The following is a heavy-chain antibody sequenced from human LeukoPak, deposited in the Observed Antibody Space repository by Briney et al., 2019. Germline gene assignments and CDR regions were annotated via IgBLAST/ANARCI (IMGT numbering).Heavy chain of an antibody. CDR2: INWNGGST. CDR3: SSDGGGYCISTSCSHYYYYYMDV. J-gene: IGHJ6*03. V-gene: IGHV3-20*04. D-gene: IGHD2-2*01. CDR1: GFTFDDYG. Sequence: PGGSLRLSCAASGFTFDDYGMSWVRQAPGKGLEWVSGINWNGGSTGYADSVKGRFTISRDNAKNSLYLQMNSLRAEDTALYYCSSDGGGYCISTSCSHYYYYYMDVCGKGTTVTVSS.